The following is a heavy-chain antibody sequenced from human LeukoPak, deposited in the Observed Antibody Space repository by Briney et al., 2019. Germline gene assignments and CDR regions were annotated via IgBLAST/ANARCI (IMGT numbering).Heavy chain of an antibody. CDR2: ISSSSSHI. D-gene: IGHD3-16*02. Sequence: GGSLRLSCAASGFTFSSYSMNWVRQAPGKGLEWVSSISSSSSHIYYADSVKGRFTISRDNSKNTLYLQMNSLRAEDTAVYYCAKDLSWALRLGELSPSIDYWGQGTLVTVSS. CDR1: GFTFSSYS. CDR3: AKDLSWALRLGELSPSIDY. V-gene: IGHV3-21*01. J-gene: IGHJ4*02.